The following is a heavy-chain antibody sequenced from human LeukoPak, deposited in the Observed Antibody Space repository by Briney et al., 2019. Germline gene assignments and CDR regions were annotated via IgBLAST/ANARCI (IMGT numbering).Heavy chain of an antibody. CDR2: IYYTGST. Sequence: SETLSLTCTASGGSISSYYWSWIRQPPGKGLEWVGYIYYTGSTNYNPSLKGRVTISVGATNNQISQMQSTVTTADTAAFYCARVERRGSYRSPYFDCWGQGTLVTVSS. V-gene: IGHV4-59*01. CDR3: ARVERRGSYRSPYFDC. CDR1: GGSISSYY. D-gene: IGHD3-16*02. J-gene: IGHJ4*02.